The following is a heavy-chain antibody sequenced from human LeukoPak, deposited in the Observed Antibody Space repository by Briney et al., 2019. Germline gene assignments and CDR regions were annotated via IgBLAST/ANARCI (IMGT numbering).Heavy chain of an antibody. Sequence: TGGSLRLSCAASGFTFSSYGMHWVRQAPGKELEWVAVISYDGSNKYYADSVKGRFTISRDNSKNTLYLQMNSLRAEDTALYYCAKDPVVYHGGSGWHYFDYWGQGTLVTVSS. CDR1: GFTFSSYG. CDR2: ISYDGSNK. D-gene: IGHD6-19*01. J-gene: IGHJ4*02. V-gene: IGHV3-30*18. CDR3: AKDPVVYHGGSGWHYFDY.